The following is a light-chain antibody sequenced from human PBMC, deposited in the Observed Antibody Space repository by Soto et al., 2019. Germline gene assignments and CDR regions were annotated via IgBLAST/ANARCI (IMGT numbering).Light chain of an antibody. J-gene: IGLJ2*01. V-gene: IGLV3-1*01. CDR2: QDR. CDR3: QAWDKTVV. CDR1: ELGDKF. Sequence: SYELAQPPSVSVSPGQTASISCSDHELGDKFTAWYQQKPGQAPVLVIYQDRKRPSGIPERFSGSNSGTTATLTISATQPVDEADYYCQAWDKTVVFGGGTKLTVL.